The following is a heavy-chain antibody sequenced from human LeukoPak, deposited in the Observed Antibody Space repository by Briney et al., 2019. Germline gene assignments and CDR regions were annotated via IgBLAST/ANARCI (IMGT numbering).Heavy chain of an antibody. CDR2: ISSSSSYI. J-gene: IGHJ4*02. CDR1: GFTFSSYS. CDR3: AKDITSSSSNC. Sequence: GGSLRLSCAASGFTFSSYSMNWVRQAPGKGLEWVSSISSSSSYIYYADSVKGRFTISRDNAKNSLYLQMNSLRAEDTALYYCAKDITSSSSNCWGQGTLVTVSS. D-gene: IGHD6-6*01. V-gene: IGHV3-21*04.